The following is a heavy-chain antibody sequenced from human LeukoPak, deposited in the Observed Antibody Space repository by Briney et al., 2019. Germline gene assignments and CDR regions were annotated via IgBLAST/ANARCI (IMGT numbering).Heavy chain of an antibody. V-gene: IGHV3-30*03. CDR1: GFTFSSYG. Sequence: PGRSLRLSCAASGFTFSSYGMHWVRRAPGKGLEWVAVISYDGSNKYYADSVKGRFTISRDNSKNTLYLQMNSLRAEDTAVYYCARSLGYYDSSGYYERDWFDPWGQGTLVTVSS. D-gene: IGHD3-22*01. CDR2: ISYDGSNK. CDR3: ARSLGYYDSSGYYERDWFDP. J-gene: IGHJ5*02.